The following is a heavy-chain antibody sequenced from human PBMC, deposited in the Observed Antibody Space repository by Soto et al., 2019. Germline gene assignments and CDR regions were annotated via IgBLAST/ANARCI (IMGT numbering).Heavy chain of an antibody. Sequence: LRLSCVASGLSFDDFVMNWVRQRPGKGLEWVSSVSWNSGAKLYADSVKGRFAISRDSAKKSVYLQMNSLRPDDTAFYYCAKGVASAVPALDYWGQGTLVTVSS. CDR1: GLSFDDFV. D-gene: IGHD2-21*02. J-gene: IGHJ4*02. V-gene: IGHV3-9*01. CDR2: VSWNSGAK. CDR3: AKGVASAVPALDY.